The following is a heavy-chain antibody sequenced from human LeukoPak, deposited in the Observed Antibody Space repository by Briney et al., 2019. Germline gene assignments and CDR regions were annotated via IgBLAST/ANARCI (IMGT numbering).Heavy chain of an antibody. CDR2: IKQDGSEK. CDR1: GFTFSTYW. V-gene: IGHV3-7*01. D-gene: IGHD4-23*01. CDR3: AREKLDGNYFFDY. J-gene: IGHJ4*02. Sequence: GGSLRLSCAASGFTFSTYWMSWVRQAPVKGLEWVANIKQDGSEKYFVDSVKGRFTISRDNAKNSLYLQMNSLRAEDTAVYYCAREKLDGNYFFDYWGQGTLVTVSS.